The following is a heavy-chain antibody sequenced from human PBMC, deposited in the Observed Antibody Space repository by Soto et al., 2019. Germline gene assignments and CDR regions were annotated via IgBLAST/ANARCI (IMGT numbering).Heavy chain of an antibody. D-gene: IGHD6-25*01. CDR2: IFNTGGT. CDR3: ARVFSSGSGWMYYFDF. J-gene: IGHJ4*02. V-gene: IGHV4-4*02. CDR1: SDSIAGENW. Sequence: QVQLQESGPGLVKPSETLSLTCTVSSDSIAGENWWSWVRQPPGMGLEWIGEIFNTGGTNYNPSLKGRVTMEVDKSKTQFSLKLISATAADTAVYYCARVFSSGSGWMYYFDFWGQGTLVSVSS.